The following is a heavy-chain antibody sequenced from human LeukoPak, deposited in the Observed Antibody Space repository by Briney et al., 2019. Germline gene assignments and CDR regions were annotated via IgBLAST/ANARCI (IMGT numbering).Heavy chain of an antibody. D-gene: IGHD5-18*01. Sequence: GSLRLSCAASGFTFSSYAMHWVRQAPGKGLEWVAVISYDGSNKYYADSVKGRFTISRDNSKNTLYLQVNSLRAEDTAVYYCARDDHRGYSYGYGDYWGQGTLVTVSS. V-gene: IGHV3-30-3*01. CDR2: ISYDGSNK. CDR3: ARDDHRGYSYGYGDY. J-gene: IGHJ4*02. CDR1: GFTFSSYA.